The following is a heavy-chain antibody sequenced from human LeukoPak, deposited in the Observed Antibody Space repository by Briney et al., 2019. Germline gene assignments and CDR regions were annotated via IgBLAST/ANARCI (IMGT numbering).Heavy chain of an antibody. CDR3: TRVGGGDGSGWSTTDY. CDR1: GFTVSSNY. CDR2: IYSGGST. D-gene: IGHD6-19*01. V-gene: IGHV3-66*01. J-gene: IGHJ4*02. Sequence: GGSLRLSCAASGFTVSSNYMNWVRQAPGKGLEWVSVIYSGGSTYYADSVKGRFTISRDNAKNSLYLQMNSLRVEDTAMYYCTRVGGGDGSGWSTTDYWGQGTLVTISS.